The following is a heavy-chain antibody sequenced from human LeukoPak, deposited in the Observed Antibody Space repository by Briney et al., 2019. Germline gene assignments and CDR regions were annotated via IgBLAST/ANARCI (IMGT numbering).Heavy chain of an antibody. D-gene: IGHD3-22*01. CDR2: IYPGDSDT. Sequence: PGESLKISCNGSGYSFTSYWIGWVRQMPGKGLEWMGIIYPGDSDTRYSPSFQGQVTISADKSISTAYLQWSSLKASDTAMYYCARPYYDSSGYYSGFDPWGQGTLVTVSS. CDR3: ARPYYDSSGYYSGFDP. J-gene: IGHJ5*02. CDR1: GYSFTSYW. V-gene: IGHV5-51*01.